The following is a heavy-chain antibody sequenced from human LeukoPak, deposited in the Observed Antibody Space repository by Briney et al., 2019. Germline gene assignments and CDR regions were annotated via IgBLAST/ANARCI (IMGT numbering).Heavy chain of an antibody. D-gene: IGHD3/OR15-3a*01. CDR3: ATGPHYDLSTAFDY. CDR2: FDPKDGAS. CDR1: GYTLTQLS. Sequence: GASVKVSCKVSGYTLTQLSMHWVRQAPGKGLEWMGGFDPKDGASIYTQQFQGRVTMTEDRSTDTAYMELNSLRSEDTAVYYCATGPHYDLSTAFDYWGQGTLVTVSS. J-gene: IGHJ4*02. V-gene: IGHV1-24*01.